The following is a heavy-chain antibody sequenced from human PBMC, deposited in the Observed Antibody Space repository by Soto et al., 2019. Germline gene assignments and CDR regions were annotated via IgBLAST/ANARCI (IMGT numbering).Heavy chain of an antibody. Sequence: EVQLVESGGGLVKPGGSLRLSCAASGFTFSSYSMNWVRQAPGKGLEWVSSISSSSSYIYYADSVKGRFTISRDNAKNSLYLEMNSLSAESTAVYYCATMGGASDWGQGILVTGSS. J-gene: IGHJ4*02. CDR2: ISSSSSYI. CDR1: GFTFSSYS. D-gene: IGHD3-16*01. V-gene: IGHV3-21*01. CDR3: ATMGGASD.